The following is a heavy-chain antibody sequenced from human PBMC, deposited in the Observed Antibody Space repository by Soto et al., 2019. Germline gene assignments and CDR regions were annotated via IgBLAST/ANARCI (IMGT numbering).Heavy chain of an antibody. CDR2: IYSGGST. J-gene: IGHJ5*02. D-gene: IGHD1-7*01. CDR1: GFTVSSNY. CDR3: ARSWNYNWFDP. Sequence: PGGSLRLSCAASGFTVSSNYMSWVRQAPGKGLEWVSVIYSGGSTYYADSVKGRFTISRDNSKNTLYLQMNSLRAEHTAVYYCARSWNYNWFDPWGQGTLVTVSS. V-gene: IGHV3-53*01.